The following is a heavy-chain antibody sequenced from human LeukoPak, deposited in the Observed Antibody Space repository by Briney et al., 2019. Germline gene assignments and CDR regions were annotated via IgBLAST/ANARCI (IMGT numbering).Heavy chain of an antibody. CDR1: GGSFSDYY. D-gene: IGHD3-3*01. V-gene: IGHV4-34*01. Sequence: PSETLSLTCAVYGGSFSDYYWNWIRQPPGKGLEWIGEINHGGGTNYNPSFKSRATISVDTSKKQFSLNLSSVTVADTAVYYCARGDFWSGYYANYYYYYYMDVWGKGTTVTVSS. J-gene: IGHJ6*03. CDR2: INHGGGT. CDR3: ARGDFWSGYYANYYYYYYMDV.